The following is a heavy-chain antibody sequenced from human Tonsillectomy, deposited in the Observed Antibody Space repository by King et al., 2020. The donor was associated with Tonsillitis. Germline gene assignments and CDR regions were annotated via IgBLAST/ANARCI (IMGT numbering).Heavy chain of an antibody. CDR1: GYTFTNYG. V-gene: IGHV1-18*04. CDR3: ARLLKSGGTYNYYYYGMDV. J-gene: IGHJ6*02. CDR2: INAYNGNT. Sequence: QLVQSGAEVKRPGASVKVSCKASGYTFTNYGISWVRQAPGQGLEWMGWINAYNGNTNYAQRLQGRVTMTTDISTTTAYMELRSLRSDDTAVYYCARLLKSGGTYNYYYYGMDVWGQGTTVTVSS. D-gene: IGHD1-26*01.